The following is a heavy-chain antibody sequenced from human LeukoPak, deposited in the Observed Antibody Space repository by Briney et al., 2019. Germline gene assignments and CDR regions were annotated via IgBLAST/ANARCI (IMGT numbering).Heavy chain of an antibody. D-gene: IGHD3-10*01. CDR2: INHGGST. CDR1: GGSISNSGYY. V-gene: IGHV4-39*01. Sequence: SETLSLTCTVSGGSISNSGYYWSWIRQPPGKGLEWIGEINHGGSTNYNPSLKSRVTISVDTSKNQFSLKLSSVTAADTAVYYCAANSADYNTLGSSYKVWGQGTLVTVSS. CDR3: AANSADYNTLGSSYKV. J-gene: IGHJ4*02.